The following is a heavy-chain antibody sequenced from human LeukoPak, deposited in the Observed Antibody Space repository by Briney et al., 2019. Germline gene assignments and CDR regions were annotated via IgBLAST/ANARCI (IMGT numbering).Heavy chain of an antibody. D-gene: IGHD2-15*01. CDR1: GGTFSSYA. CDR2: IIPIFGTA. J-gene: IGHJ4*02. CDR3: ASGYCSGGSCYSVFDY. V-gene: IGHV1-69*06. Sequence: ASAKVSCRASGGTFSSYAISWVRQAPGQGLEWMGGIIPIFGTANYAQTFQGRVTITADKSTSTAYMELSSLRSEDTAVYYCASGYCSGGSCYSVFDYWGQGTLVTVYS.